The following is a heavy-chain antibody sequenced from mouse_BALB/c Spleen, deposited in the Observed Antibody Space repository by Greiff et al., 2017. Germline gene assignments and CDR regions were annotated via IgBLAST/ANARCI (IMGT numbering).Heavy chain of an antibody. D-gene: IGHD2-14*01. CDR3: ARNYRYLMDY. CDR2: INPSTGYT. J-gene: IGHJ4*01. CDR1: GYTFTSYW. Sequence: QVQLQQSGAELAKPGASVKMSCKASGYTFTSYWMHWVKQRPGQGLEWIGYINPSTGYTEYNQKFKDKATLTADKSSSTAYMQLSSLTSEDSAVYYCARNYRYLMDYWGQGTSVTVSS. V-gene: IGHV1-7*01.